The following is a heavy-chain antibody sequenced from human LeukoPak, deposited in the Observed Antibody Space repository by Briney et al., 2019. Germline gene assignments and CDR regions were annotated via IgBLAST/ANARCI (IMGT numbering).Heavy chain of an antibody. CDR1: GYTFTSYD. CDR2: MNPNSGNA. V-gene: IGHV1-8*01. Sequence: GASVKVSCKASGYTFTSYDINWVRQATGQGLEWMGWMNPNSGNAGYAQKFQGRVTMTRNTSISTAYMELSSLRSEDTAVYYCARGLSDEGYYYGMDVWGQGTTVTVSS. CDR3: ARGLSDEGYYYGMDV. J-gene: IGHJ6*02.